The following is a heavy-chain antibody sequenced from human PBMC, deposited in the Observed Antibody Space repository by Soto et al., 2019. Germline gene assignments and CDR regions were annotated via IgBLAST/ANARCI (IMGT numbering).Heavy chain of an antibody. CDR1: GGSFSGYY. Sequence: PSETLSLTCAVYGGSFSGYYWSWIRQPPGKGLEWIGEINHSGSTNYNPSLKSRVTISVDTSKNQFSLKLSSVTAAGTAVYYCARGRAYCSSTSCYLSWFDPWGQGTLVTVSS. V-gene: IGHV4-34*01. J-gene: IGHJ5*02. CDR2: INHSGST. CDR3: ARGRAYCSSTSCYLSWFDP. D-gene: IGHD2-2*01.